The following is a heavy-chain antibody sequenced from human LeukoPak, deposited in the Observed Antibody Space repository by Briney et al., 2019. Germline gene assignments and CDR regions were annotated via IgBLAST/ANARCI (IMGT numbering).Heavy chain of an antibody. CDR3: AREVYHYDV. D-gene: IGHD3-22*01. Sequence: PGGSLRLSCEASGFTLSNSWMHWVRQAPGKGLVWVSRIASDETNTKYADSVKGRFTISRDNAGNTLYLQMTSLRVEDTGLYYCAREVYHYDVWGQGTLVTVSS. CDR1: GFTLSNSW. CDR2: IASDETNT. V-gene: IGHV3-74*01. J-gene: IGHJ4*02.